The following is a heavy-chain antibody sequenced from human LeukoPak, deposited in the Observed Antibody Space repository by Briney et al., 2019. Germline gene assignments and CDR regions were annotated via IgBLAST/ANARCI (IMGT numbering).Heavy chain of an antibody. V-gene: IGHV4-34*01. CDR2: INHSGST. CDR1: GGSFSGCY. D-gene: IGHD2-15*01. Sequence: PSETLSLTCAVYGGSFSGCYWSWIRQPPGKGLEWIGEINHSGSTNYNPSLKSRVTISVDTSKNQFSLKLSSVTAADTPVYYCARRVGYCSGGSCYYYYYYYMDVWGKGTTVTVSS. J-gene: IGHJ6*03. CDR3: ARRVGYCSGGSCYYYYYYYMDV.